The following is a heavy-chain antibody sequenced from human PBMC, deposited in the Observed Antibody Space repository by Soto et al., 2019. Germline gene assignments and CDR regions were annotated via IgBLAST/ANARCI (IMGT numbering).Heavy chain of an antibody. CDR1: GGSISSSSYY. Sequence: LSLTCTVSGGSISSSSYYWGWIRQPPGKGLEWIGSIYYSGSTYYNPSLKSRVTISVDTSKNQFSLKLSSVTAADTAVYYCASPPRGMGIDYWGQGTLVTVSS. CDR3: ASPPRGMGIDY. D-gene: IGHD3-16*01. J-gene: IGHJ4*02. V-gene: IGHV4-39*01. CDR2: IYYSGST.